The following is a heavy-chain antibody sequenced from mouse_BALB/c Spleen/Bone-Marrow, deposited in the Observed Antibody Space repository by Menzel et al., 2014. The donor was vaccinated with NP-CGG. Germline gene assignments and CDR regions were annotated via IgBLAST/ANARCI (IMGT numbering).Heavy chain of an antibody. Sequence: EVQLQQSGAELVRSGASVKLSCTASGFNIKDYYMHWVKQRPEQGLEWIGWIDPENGDTEYAPKFQGKATMTADTSSNTAYLQLSSLTSEDTAVYYCNAREVMDYWGQGTSVTVSS. J-gene: IGHJ4*01. V-gene: IGHV14-4*02. CDR2: IDPENGDT. CDR1: GFNIKDYY. CDR3: NAREVMDY.